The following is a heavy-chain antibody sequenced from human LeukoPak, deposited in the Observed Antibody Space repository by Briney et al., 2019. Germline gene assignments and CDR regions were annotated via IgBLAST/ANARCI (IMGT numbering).Heavy chain of an antibody. CDR2: IYYIGTT. Sequence: PAETLSLTCTVSGGSISSYYWSWIRQPPGKGLEWIGYIYYIGTTNYNPSLKSRVTIVDTSKNQFSLKLSSVTAADTAVYYCARGGWRLDYWGQGTLVTVSA. V-gene: IGHV4-59*01. D-gene: IGHD2-15*01. J-gene: IGHJ4*02. CDR3: ARGGWRLDY. CDR1: GGSISSYY.